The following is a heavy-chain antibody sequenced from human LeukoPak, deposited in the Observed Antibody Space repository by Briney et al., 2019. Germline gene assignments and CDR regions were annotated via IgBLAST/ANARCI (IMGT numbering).Heavy chain of an antibody. J-gene: IGHJ4*02. CDR3: ARNPYGAGKYFEY. CDR1: GYSFSSHY. D-gene: IGHD3-10*01. V-gene: IGHV1-46*01. CDR2: IDPSGGNT. Sequence: ASVKVSCKASGYSFSSHYMQWVRQAPGQGLEWMGTIDPSGGNTYYAQRFQGRVTMTRDTSTATVYMELSSLRSEDTAVYFCARNPYGAGKYFEYWGQGTLVTVSS.